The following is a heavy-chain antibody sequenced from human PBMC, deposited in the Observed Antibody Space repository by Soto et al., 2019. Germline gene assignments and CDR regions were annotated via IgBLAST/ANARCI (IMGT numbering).Heavy chain of an antibody. CDR1: GFTLSTYA. Sequence: EVQLVESGGGLVQPGGSLRLSCAASGFTLSTYAMNWVRQAPGKGLEWVSYISSTSSTIYYADSVKGRFTISRDNAKNSLSLQINSLRDEDTAVYYCVRAACGDCYGYGYWGQGTLVTVSS. CDR2: ISSTSSTI. V-gene: IGHV3-48*02. CDR3: VRAACGDCYGYGY. J-gene: IGHJ4*02. D-gene: IGHD5-18*01.